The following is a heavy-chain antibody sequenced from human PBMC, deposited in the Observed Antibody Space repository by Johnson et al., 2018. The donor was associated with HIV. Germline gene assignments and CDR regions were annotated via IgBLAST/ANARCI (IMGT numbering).Heavy chain of an antibody. CDR3: ARAWGDLAPDAFDI. CDR2: ISYDGSNK. CDR1: GFTFSSYA. J-gene: IGHJ3*02. Sequence: QELLVESGGGVVQPGRSLRLSCAASGFTFSSYAMHWVRQAPGKGLEWVAVISYDGSNKYYADSGKGRFTISRDNSKNTLFLQMNSLRAGDTAVYYCARAWGDLAPDAFDIWGLGTMVTVSS. D-gene: IGHD7-27*01. V-gene: IGHV3-30-3*01.